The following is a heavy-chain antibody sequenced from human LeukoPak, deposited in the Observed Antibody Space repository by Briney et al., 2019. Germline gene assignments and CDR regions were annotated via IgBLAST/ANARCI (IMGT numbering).Heavy chain of an antibody. CDR2: ISGSGGST. V-gene: IGHV3-23*01. CDR1: GFTFRNFA. CDR3: AKDGCSEAY. J-gene: IGHJ3*01. D-gene: IGHD2-15*01. Sequence: PGGSLRLSCAASGFTFRNFAMSWVRQAPGKGLEWVSGISGSGGSTSHAESVKGRFTISRDNSRNTLYLQMNSLRAEDTAVYYCAKDGCSEAYWGQGTMVTVSS.